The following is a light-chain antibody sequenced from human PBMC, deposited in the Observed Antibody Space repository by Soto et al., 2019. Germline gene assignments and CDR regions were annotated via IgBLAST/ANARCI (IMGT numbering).Light chain of an antibody. CDR2: GAS. CDR3: QQYGSSPRT. Sequence: EIGLTQFPGTLSLSPGERATLSCRASQSVTSSSLAWYQQKVGRAPRVLIYGASNRATGIPDRFSGSGSGTDFTLTITGLEPEDFAVYYCQQYGSSPRTFGQRTRLAVK. V-gene: IGKV3-20*01. CDR1: QSVTSSS. J-gene: IGKJ5*01.